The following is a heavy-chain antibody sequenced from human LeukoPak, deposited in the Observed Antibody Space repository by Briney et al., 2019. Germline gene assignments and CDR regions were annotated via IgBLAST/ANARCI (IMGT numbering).Heavy chain of an antibody. Sequence: QPGGSLRLSCAASGFTFSNYWIHWVRQAPGKGLVWASRIDNAGSITTYADSVKGRFTISRDNAENTLYLQMNSLRVEDTAVYYCVRSAFHAGSGNYYDYWGQGTLVTVSS. CDR3: VRSAFHAGSGNYYDY. D-gene: IGHD3-22*01. CDR2: IDNAGSIT. CDR1: GFTFSNYW. J-gene: IGHJ4*02. V-gene: IGHV3-74*03.